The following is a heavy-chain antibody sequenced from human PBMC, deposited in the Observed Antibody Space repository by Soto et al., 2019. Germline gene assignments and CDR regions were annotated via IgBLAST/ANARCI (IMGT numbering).Heavy chain of an antibody. CDR3: ARKMPTMIVVVIQNWFDP. CDR1: GGSFSGYY. J-gene: IGHJ5*02. CDR2: INHSGST. V-gene: IGHV4-34*01. D-gene: IGHD3-22*01. Sequence: SETLSLTCAVYGGSFSGYYWSWIRQPPGKGLEWIGEINHSGSTNYNPSLKSRVTISVDTSKNQFSLKLSSVTAADTAVYYCARKMPTMIVVVIQNWFDPWGKGTLVTVSS.